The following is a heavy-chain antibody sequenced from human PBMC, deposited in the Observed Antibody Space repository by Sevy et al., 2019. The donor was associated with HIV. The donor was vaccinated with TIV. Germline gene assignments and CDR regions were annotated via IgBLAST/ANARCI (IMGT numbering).Heavy chain of an antibody. D-gene: IGHD2-15*01. Sequence: GGSLRLSCAASGFTFSNYAVSWVRQAPGKGLEWVSTFSFGCGKINYADSVKGRFTISRDNSKNTLYLQMNSLRAEDTALYYCAREGCCKPHDYWGQGTLVTVSS. CDR3: AREGCCKPHDY. J-gene: IGHJ4*02. CDR1: GFTFSNYA. V-gene: IGHV3-23*01. CDR2: FSFGCGKI.